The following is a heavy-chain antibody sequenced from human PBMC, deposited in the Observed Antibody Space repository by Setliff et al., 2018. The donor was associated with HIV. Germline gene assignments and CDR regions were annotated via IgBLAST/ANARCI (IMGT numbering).Heavy chain of an antibody. CDR2: ISGGGDDT. Sequence: GGSLRLSCAASGFTFSSYAMSWVRQAPGKGLEWVSAISGGGDDTYYADSVKGRFTISRDNSKDTLYLQMNSLRAEDTAVYYCAKTRRYCSSTSCSNLFDYWGQGTLVTVSS. V-gene: IGHV3-23*01. CDR3: AKTRRYCSSTSCSNLFDY. D-gene: IGHD2-2*01. J-gene: IGHJ4*02. CDR1: GFTFSSYA.